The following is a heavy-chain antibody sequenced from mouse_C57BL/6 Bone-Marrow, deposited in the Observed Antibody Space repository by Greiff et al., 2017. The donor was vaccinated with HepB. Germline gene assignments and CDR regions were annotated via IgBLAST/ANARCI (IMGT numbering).Heavy chain of an antibody. CDR3: TRRGGNYLSGYFDV. Sequence: VQLQQSGAELVRPGASVTLSCKASGYTFTDYEMHWVKQTPVHGLEWIGAIDPETGGTAYNQKFKGKAILTADKSSSTAYMELRSLTSEDSAVYYCTRRGGNYLSGYFDVWGTGTTVTVSS. J-gene: IGHJ1*03. CDR2: IDPETGGT. V-gene: IGHV1-15*01. D-gene: IGHD2-1*01. CDR1: GYTFTDYE.